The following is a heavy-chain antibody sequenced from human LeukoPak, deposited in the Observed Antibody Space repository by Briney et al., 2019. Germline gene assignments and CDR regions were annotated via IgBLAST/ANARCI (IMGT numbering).Heavy chain of an antibody. J-gene: IGHJ4*02. D-gene: IGHD3-22*01. V-gene: IGHV1-8*01. CDR2: MKSNNGHT. Sequence: GASVKVSCKASGYTFTRFDFNWVRQATGQGREWMGWMKSNNGHTGYAQKFQGRVTMSEDTSTDTAYMELSRLRSEDTAVYYCATDRPRGDSSGYYDYWGQGTLVTVSS. CDR3: ATDRPRGDSSGYYDY. CDR1: GYTFTRFD.